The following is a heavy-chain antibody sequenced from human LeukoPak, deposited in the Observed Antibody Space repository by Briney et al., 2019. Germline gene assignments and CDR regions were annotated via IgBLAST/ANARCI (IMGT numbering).Heavy chain of an antibody. CDR3: AKDRVAVLVATLGD. Sequence: GGTLRLSCAASGFTFRSYAMHWVRQAPGKGLEWVALISYDGSNKYYADSVKGRFTISRDNSKNTLYLQMNSLRAEDTAVYYCAKDRVAVLVATLGDWGQGTLVTVSS. CDR2: ISYDGSNK. V-gene: IGHV3-30*04. CDR1: GFTFRSYA. D-gene: IGHD5-12*01. J-gene: IGHJ4*02.